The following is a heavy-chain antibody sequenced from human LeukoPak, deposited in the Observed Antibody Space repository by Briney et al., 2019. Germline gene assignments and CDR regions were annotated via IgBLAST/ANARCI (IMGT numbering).Heavy chain of an antibody. CDR1: GCTFDGYG. D-gene: IGHD6-6*01. J-gene: IGHJ6*03. Sequence: PGGSLRLSCAASGCTFDGYGMSWVRQAPGKGLEWVSGINWNGGSTGYADSVMGRITISRDNAKNSLYLQMNSLRAEDTALYHCAREAIAARLGDYYYYYYIDVWGKGTTVTVSS. CDR2: INWNGGST. V-gene: IGHV3-20*01. CDR3: AREAIAARLGDYYYYYYIDV.